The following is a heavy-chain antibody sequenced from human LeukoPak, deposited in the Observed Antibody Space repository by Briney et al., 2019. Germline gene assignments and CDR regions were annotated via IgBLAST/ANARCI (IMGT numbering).Heavy chain of an antibody. D-gene: IGHD3-9*01. V-gene: IGHV1-2*02. J-gene: IGHJ4*02. CDR1: GYTFTGYY. Sequence: ASVKVSCKASGYTFTGYYMHWVRQAPGQGLEWMGWINPNGGGTNYAQKFQGRVTMTRDTSISTAYMELSRLRSDDTAVYYCARGVVLRYFGWVRPGDYWGQGTLVTVSS. CDR2: INPNGGGT. CDR3: ARGVVLRYFGWVRPGDY.